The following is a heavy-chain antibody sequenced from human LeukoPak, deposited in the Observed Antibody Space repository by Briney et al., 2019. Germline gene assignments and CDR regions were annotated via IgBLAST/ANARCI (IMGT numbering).Heavy chain of an antibody. CDR1: GFTFSSYE. CDR3: AKSGAAAVHDYYYYYYMDV. J-gene: IGHJ6*03. Sequence: PGGSLRLSCAASGFTFSSYEMNWVRQAPGKGLEWVSYISSSGSTIYYADSVKGRFTISRDNSKNTLYLQMNSLRAEDTAVYYCAKSGAAAVHDYYYYYYMDVWGKGTTVTISS. CDR2: ISSSGSTI. D-gene: IGHD6-13*01. V-gene: IGHV3-48*03.